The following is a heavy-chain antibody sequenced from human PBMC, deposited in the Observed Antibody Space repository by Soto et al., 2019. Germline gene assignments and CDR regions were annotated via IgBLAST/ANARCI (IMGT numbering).Heavy chain of an antibody. J-gene: IGHJ6*02. D-gene: IGHD6-19*01. Sequence: GGSLRLSCSASGGPFSRYPMHWVRQAPGKGLQYVSAISSDGHSTYYADSVKGRFTISRDNSNNTLYLQMSSLRAEDTAVYYCVNDSSGWYRQWGQGTTVTVSS. V-gene: IGHV3-64D*08. CDR1: GGPFSRYP. CDR3: VNDSSGWYRQ. CDR2: ISSDGHST.